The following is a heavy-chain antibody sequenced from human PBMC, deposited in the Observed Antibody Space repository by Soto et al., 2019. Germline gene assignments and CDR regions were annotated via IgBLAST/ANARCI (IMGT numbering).Heavy chain of an antibody. CDR3: ARCIRRYYDSSGYPPDDY. Sequence: QVQLVQSGAEVKKPGASVKVSCKASGYTFTSYDINWVRQATGQGLEWMGWMNPNSGNTGYAQKFQGRVTMTRNTSISTAYMELSSLRSEDTAVYYCARCIRRYYDSSGYPPDDYWGQGTLVTVSS. D-gene: IGHD3-22*01. CDR2: MNPNSGNT. CDR1: GYTFTSYD. J-gene: IGHJ4*02. V-gene: IGHV1-8*01.